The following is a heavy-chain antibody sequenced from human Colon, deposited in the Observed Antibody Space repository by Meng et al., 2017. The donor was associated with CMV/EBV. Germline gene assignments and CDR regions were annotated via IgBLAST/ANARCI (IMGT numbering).Heavy chain of an antibody. D-gene: IGHD3-16*01. CDR2: ISYSGST. CDR3: ARRLRFGGPFDY. J-gene: IGHJ4*02. V-gene: IGHV4-39*01. CDR1: GRYISSSSYY. Sequence: PVSGRYISSSSYYWGWVRQPTGKGLEWIGSISYSGSTYYNPSLKSRLTISVDTSKNQFYLKLSSVTAADTAVYYCARRLRFGGPFDYWGQGTLVTVSS.